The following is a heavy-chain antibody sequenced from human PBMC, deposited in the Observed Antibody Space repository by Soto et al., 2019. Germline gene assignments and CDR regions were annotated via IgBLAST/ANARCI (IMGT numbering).Heavy chain of an antibody. J-gene: IGHJ5*02. Sequence: ESLKISCKGSGYSFTSYWIGWVRQMPGKGLEWMGIIYPGDSDTRYSPSFQGQVTISADKSISTAYLQWSSLKASDTAMYYCARCLRKWHYVCRGVDPWGQVTLATVAS. D-gene: IGHD1-7*01. V-gene: IGHV5-51*01. CDR2: IYPGDSDT. CDR3: ARCLRKWHYVCRGVDP. CDR1: GYSFTSYW.